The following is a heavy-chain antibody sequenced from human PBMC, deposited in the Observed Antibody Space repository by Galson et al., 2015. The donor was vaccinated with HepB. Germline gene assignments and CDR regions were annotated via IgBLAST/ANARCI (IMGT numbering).Heavy chain of an antibody. CDR2: TYYRSKWDN. CDR3: AREGATPDAFDI. J-gene: IGHJ3*02. Sequence: CAISGDSVSSNSAAWNWIRQSPSRGLEWLGRTYYRSKWDNDYAVSVNSRITINPDTSKNQFSLQLNSVTPEDTAVYYCAREGATPDAFDIWGQGTMVTVSS. V-gene: IGHV6-1*01. D-gene: IGHD1-26*01. CDR1: GDSVSSNSAA.